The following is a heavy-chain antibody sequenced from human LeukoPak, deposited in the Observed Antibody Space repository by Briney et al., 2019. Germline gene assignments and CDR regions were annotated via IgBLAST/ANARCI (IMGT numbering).Heavy chain of an antibody. CDR1: GFVFTTYC. CDR2: IKHDGSEK. J-gene: IGHJ4*02. CDR3: ARIYYVDTSTYRPLDY. V-gene: IGHV3-7*01. D-gene: IGHD3-16*01. Sequence: GGSLRLSCATSGFVFTTYCMSWVRQAPGKGLEWVANIKHDGSEKFYVDSVKGRFTISRDNAKNSIYLEMNSLRDEDTAVYHCARIYYVDTSTYRPLDYWGQGPLVTVSS.